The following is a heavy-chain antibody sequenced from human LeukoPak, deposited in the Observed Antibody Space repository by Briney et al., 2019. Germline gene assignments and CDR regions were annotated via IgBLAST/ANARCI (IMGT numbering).Heavy chain of an antibody. CDR3: AGDPGGVYYDILTGQDQDAFDI. V-gene: IGHV3-21*01. CDR2: ISSSSSYI. J-gene: IGHJ3*02. Sequence: GGSLRLSCAASGFTFSSYSMNWVRQAPGKGLEWVSSISSSSSYIYYADSVKGRFTISRDNAKNSLYLQMNSLRAEDTAVYYCAGDPGGVYYDILTGQDQDAFDIWGQGTMVTVSS. D-gene: IGHD3-9*01. CDR1: GFTFSSYS.